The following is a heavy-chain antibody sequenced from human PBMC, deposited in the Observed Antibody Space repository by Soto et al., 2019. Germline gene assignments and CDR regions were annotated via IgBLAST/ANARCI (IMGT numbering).Heavy chain of an antibody. V-gene: IGHV3-33*01. CDR1: GFTFSSYG. CDR3: ARDGIAWVYYYGMDV. CDR2: IWYDGSNK. Sequence: QVQLVESGGGVVQPGRSLRLSCAASGFTFSSYGMHWVRQAPGKGLEWVAVIWYDGSNKYYADSVKGRFTISRDNSKNTLYLQMNSLRAEDTAVYYCARDGIAWVYYYGMDVWGQGTTVTVSS. D-gene: IGHD6-13*01. J-gene: IGHJ6*02.